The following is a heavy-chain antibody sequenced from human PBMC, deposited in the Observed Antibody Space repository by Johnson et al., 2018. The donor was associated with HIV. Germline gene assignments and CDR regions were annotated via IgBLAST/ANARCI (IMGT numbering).Heavy chain of an antibody. V-gene: IGHV3-30*04. J-gene: IGHJ3*02. CDR1: GFTFSSYA. D-gene: IGHD1-26*01. Sequence: QVQLVESGGCVVQPWRSLRLSCAASGFTFSSYAMHWVRQAPGKGLEWVAVISYDGSNKYYADSVKGRFTISRDNSKNTLYLQMNSLRAEDTAVYYCARDVGAFDIWGQGTMVTVSS. CDR2: ISYDGSNK. CDR3: ARDVGAFDI.